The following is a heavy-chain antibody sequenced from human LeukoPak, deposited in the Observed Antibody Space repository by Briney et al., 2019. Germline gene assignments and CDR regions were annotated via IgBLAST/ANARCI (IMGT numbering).Heavy chain of an antibody. D-gene: IGHD3-10*01. V-gene: IGHV1-18*01. CDR3: TRGVALATVYYFDF. CDR2: ISNHNGNT. CDR1: GGTFSSYA. Sequence: VASVKVSCKASGGTFSSYAISWVRQAPGHGPEWMGWISNHNGNTKYAQKFQDRITVTTETSTGTASMELRSLKPDDTGIYYCTRGVALATVYYFDFWGRGTQVTVAS. J-gene: IGHJ4*02.